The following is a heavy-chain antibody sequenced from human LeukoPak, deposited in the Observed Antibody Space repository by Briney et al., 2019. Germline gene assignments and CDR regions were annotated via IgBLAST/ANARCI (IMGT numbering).Heavy chain of an antibody. CDR2: ISGSGGST. V-gene: IGHV3-23*01. Sequence: GGSLRLSCAASGFTFSSYAMSWVRQAPGKGLEWVSAISGSGGSTYYADSVKGRFTISRDNSKNTLYLQMNSLRAEDTAVYHCAYTGGRFWSGYYWGQGTLVTVSS. CDR3: AYTGGRFWSGYY. D-gene: IGHD3-3*01. CDR1: GFTFSSYA. J-gene: IGHJ4*02.